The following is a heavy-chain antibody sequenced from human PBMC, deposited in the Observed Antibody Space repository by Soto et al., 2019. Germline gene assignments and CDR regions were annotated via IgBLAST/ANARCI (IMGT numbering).Heavy chain of an antibody. CDR3: SRGSYRGSSDRYYFEC. CDR2: IYNDGTYS. J-gene: IGHJ4*02. D-gene: IGHD3-16*02. V-gene: IGHV3-74*01. Sequence: GGSLRRSCAASGFIFKMYWMHWVRQSPGKVLVLISRIYNDGTYSDYADSVRGRFTISRDNVNDTLYLQMNNLRAEDSVLYYGSRGSYRGSSDRYYFECWGQGTLVTVSS. CDR1: GFIFKMYW.